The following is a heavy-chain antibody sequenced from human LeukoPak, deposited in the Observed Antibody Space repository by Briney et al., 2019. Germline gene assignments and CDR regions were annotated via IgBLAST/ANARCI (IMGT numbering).Heavy chain of an antibody. CDR3: AKDSGANQFSYYMDV. V-gene: IGHV3-30*02. J-gene: IGHJ6*03. D-gene: IGHD4/OR15-4a*01. CDR2: IWYDGSNK. Sequence: GGSLRLSCAASGFTFSNYGIHWVRQAPGKGLEWVAFIWYDGSNKYYADSVKGRFTISRDNSKNTLYLQMNSLRAEDTAVYYCAKDSGANQFSYYMDVWDKGTTVTVSS. CDR1: GFTFSNYG.